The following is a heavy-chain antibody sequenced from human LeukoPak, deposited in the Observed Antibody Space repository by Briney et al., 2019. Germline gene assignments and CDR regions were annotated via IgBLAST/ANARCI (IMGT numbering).Heavy chain of an antibody. D-gene: IGHD3-22*01. J-gene: IGHJ3*01. Sequence: GGSLRLSCAASGFTVSSNYMSWVRQAPGKGLEWVSVIYSGGSTYYADSVKGRFTISRDNAKNSLYLQMDSLRAEDTAVYYCARDRYYYDSSGYYYRWGQGTMVTVSS. V-gene: IGHV3-53*01. CDR3: ARDRYYYDSSGYYYR. CDR1: GFTVSSNY. CDR2: IYSGGST.